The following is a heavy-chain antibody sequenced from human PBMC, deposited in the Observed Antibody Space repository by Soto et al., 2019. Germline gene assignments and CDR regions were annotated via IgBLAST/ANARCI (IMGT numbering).Heavy chain of an antibody. CDR2: IIPIFGTA. CDR3: LYQYSSSYITSSYGMDV. Sequence: ASVKVSCKASGGTFSSYAISWVRQAPGQGLEWMGGIIPIFGTANYAQKFQGRVTITADESTSTAYMELSSLRSEDTAVYYALYQYSSSYITSSYGMDVWGQGTTVTVS. CDR1: GGTFSSYA. V-gene: IGHV1-69*13. J-gene: IGHJ6*02. D-gene: IGHD6-13*01.